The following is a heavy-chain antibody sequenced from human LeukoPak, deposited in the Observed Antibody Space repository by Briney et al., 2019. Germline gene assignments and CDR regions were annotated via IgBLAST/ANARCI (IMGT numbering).Heavy chain of an antibody. Sequence: GGSLRLSCAASGFTFSSYAMSWVRQAPGKGLEWVSAISGSGGSTYYADSVKGRFTISRDNSKNTLYLQMNSLRAEDTAVYYCALHKFGEPRFDYWGQGTLVTVPS. D-gene: IGHD3-10*01. CDR3: ALHKFGEPRFDY. V-gene: IGHV3-23*01. CDR1: GFTFSSYA. J-gene: IGHJ4*02. CDR2: ISGSGGST.